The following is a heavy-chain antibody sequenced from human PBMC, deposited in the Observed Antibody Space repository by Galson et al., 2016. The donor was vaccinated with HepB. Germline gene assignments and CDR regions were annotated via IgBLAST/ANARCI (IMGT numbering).Heavy chain of an antibody. CDR1: GGSISSSSYY. Sequence: SETLSLTCTVSGGSISSSSYYWGWIRQPPGKGLEWIGSIYYSGSTYYNPSLKSRVTIAVDTSKNQFSLKLSPVTAADTAVYYCARQEALMVYAIGMGIDYWGQGALVTVSS. V-gene: IGHV4-39*01. D-gene: IGHD2-8*01. CDR3: ARQEALMVYAIGMGIDY. J-gene: IGHJ4*02. CDR2: IYYSGST.